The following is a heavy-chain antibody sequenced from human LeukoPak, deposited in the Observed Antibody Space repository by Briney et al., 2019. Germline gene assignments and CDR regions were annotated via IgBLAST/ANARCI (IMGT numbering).Heavy chain of an antibody. V-gene: IGHV1-69*04. CDR3: SSRADYGGDSY. CDR2: IIPMVGTA. J-gene: IGHJ4*02. Sequence: SVKVSCKASGGTFFTYAISWVRQAPGQGLEWMGRIIPMVGTANYAQKFQGRVTITADKSTSTAYTELSSLRSDDTAFYYCSSRADYGGDSYWGQGTLVTVSS. D-gene: IGHD4-23*01. CDR1: GGTFFTYA.